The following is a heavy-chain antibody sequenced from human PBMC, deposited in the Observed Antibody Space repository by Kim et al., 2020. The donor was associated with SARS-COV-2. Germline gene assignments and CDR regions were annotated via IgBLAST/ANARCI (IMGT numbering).Heavy chain of an antibody. Sequence: SETLSLTCTVSGGSISSSNYYWGWIRQPPGKGLEWIGSIYYSGSTYYNPSLKSRVTISVDTSKNQFSLKLSSVTAADTAVYYCARRSAYYDVLTGYYKSHTPTSFDYWGQGTLVTVSS. J-gene: IGHJ4*02. CDR3: ARRSAYYDVLTGYYKSHTPTSFDY. D-gene: IGHD3-9*01. CDR1: GGSISSSNYY. CDR2: IYYSGST. V-gene: IGHV4-39*01.